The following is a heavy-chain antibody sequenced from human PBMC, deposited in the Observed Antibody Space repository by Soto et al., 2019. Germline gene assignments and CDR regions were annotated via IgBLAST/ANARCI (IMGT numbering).Heavy chain of an antibody. CDR2: ISDGGGSS. J-gene: IGHJ3*02. Sequence: GGSLRLSCAASVFTVSSYGLHWVRQAPGKGLEWVSGISDGGGSSYYADSVKGRFTISRDTSNNTLYPQMNSLRAEDMAVYYCATDPSSGWYENAFDIWGQGTMVT. CDR3: ATDPSSGWYENAFDI. CDR1: VFTVSSYG. D-gene: IGHD6-19*01. V-gene: IGHV3-23*01.